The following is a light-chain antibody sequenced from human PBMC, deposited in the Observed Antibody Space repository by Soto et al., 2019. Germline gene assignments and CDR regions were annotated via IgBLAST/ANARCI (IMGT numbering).Light chain of an antibody. CDR3: QQYGLFTRT. Sequence: EIVLTQSPGTTSLSTGERATLSCRASQSVSSSYFYWYQQKPGQAPRLFIYASSIRATGIPYRFSGSGSGTDFSLTIWSLEREDFDVYYFQQYGLFTRTFGQGTQVEIK. CDR1: QSVSSSY. J-gene: IGKJ1*01. V-gene: IGKV3-20*01. CDR2: ASS.